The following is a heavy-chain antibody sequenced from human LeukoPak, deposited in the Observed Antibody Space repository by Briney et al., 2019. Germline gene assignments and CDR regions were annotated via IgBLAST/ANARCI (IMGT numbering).Heavy chain of an antibody. CDR1: GDSVSSNSAA. Sequence: SQTLSLTCAISGDSVSSNSAAWNWIRQSPSRGLEWLGRTYYRSKWYNDYAVSVKSRITINPDTSKNQFSLQLNSVTPEDTAVYSCARVGPLVAGTSWWFDPWGQGTLVTVSS. J-gene: IGHJ5*02. V-gene: IGHV6-1*01. D-gene: IGHD6-19*01. CDR2: TYYRSKWYN. CDR3: ARVGPLVAGTSWWFDP.